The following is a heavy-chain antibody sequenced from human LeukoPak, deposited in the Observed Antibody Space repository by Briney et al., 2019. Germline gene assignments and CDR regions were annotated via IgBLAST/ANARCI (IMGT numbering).Heavy chain of an antibody. CDR1: GFTVSSNY. CDR2: IYGDT. V-gene: IGHV3-53*01. J-gene: IGHJ4*02. Sequence: GGSLRLSCAASGFTVSSNYMSWVRQAPGKGLVWVSRIYGDTYYADSVKGRFTISRDNAKNTLYLQMDSLRPEDTAVYYCARGSGSYGLWDYWGQGTLVTVSS. D-gene: IGHD1-26*01. CDR3: ARGSGSYGLWDY.